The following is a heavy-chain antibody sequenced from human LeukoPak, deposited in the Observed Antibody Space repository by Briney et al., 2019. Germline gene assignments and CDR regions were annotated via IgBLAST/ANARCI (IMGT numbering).Heavy chain of an antibody. CDR1: GGSISSSSYY. D-gene: IGHD2-8*01. J-gene: IGHJ4*02. CDR3: ARRSYTNGGYFDY. CDR2: IYYSGST. V-gene: IGHV4-39*01. Sequence: SETLSLTCTVSGGSISSSSYYWGWIRQPPGKGLEWIGSIYYSGSTYYNPSLKSRVTISVDTSKNQFSLKLSSVTAADTAVYYCARRSYTNGGYFDYWGQGTLVTVSS.